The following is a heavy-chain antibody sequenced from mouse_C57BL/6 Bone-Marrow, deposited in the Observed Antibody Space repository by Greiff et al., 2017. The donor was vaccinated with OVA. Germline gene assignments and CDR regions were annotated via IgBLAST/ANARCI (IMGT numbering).Heavy chain of an antibody. Sequence: QVQLQQPGAELVKPGASVKLSCKASGYTFTSYWMQWVKQRPGQGLEWIGEIDPSDSYTNYNQKFKGKATLTVDTSSSTAYMQLSSLTSEDSAVYYCARSGDGYYLDDWGQGTTLTVSS. D-gene: IGHD2-3*01. CDR2: IDPSDSYT. CDR3: ARSGDGYYLDD. J-gene: IGHJ2*01. CDR1: GYTFTSYW. V-gene: IGHV1-50*01.